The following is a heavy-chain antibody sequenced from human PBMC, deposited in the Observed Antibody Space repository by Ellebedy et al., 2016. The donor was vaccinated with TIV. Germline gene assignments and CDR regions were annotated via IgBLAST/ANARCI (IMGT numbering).Heavy chain of an antibody. CDR2: IYYSERT. D-gene: IGHD6-6*01. Sequence: SETLSLXXTVSGGSISSSFYYWGWIRQPPGKGLEWIGSIYYSERTYYNPSLKSRVTISIDTSENQFSLKLSSVTAADTAVYYCARDCAAPYVRAFDIWGQGTMVTVSS. J-gene: IGHJ3*02. CDR3: ARDCAAPYVRAFDI. V-gene: IGHV4-39*07. CDR1: GGSISSSFYY.